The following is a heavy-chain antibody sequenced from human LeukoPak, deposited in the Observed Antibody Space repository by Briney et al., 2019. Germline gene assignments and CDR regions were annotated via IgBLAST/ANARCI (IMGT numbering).Heavy chain of an antibody. D-gene: IGHD2-2*01. J-gene: IGHJ3*02. CDR3: ARPREDIVVVPAARGAFDI. CDR2: IIPIFGTA. Sequence: SVTVSCKASGYTFTSYGISWVRQAPGQGLEWMGGIIPIFGTANYAQKFQGRVTITADKSTSTAYMELSSLRSEDTAVYYCARPREDIVVVPAARGAFDIWGQGTMVTVSS. CDR1: GYTFTSYG. V-gene: IGHV1-69*06.